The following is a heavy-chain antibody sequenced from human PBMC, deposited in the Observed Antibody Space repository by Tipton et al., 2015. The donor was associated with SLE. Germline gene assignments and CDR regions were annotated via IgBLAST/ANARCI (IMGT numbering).Heavy chain of an antibody. CDR2: ISYDGSNK. J-gene: IGHJ4*02. Sequence: RLSCAASGFTFSSYAMHWVRQAPGKGLEWVAVISYDGSNKYYADSVKGRFTISRDNSKNTLYLQMNSLRAEDTAVYYCAKDQGEGQWGYWGQGTLVTVSS. V-gene: IGHV3-30-3*01. CDR1: GFTFSSYA. CDR3: AKDQGEGQWGY. D-gene: IGHD6-19*01.